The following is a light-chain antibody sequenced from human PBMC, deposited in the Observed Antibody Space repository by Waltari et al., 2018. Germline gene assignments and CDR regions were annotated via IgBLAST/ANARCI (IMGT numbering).Light chain of an antibody. V-gene: IGKV3-15*01. CDR3: QQYNNWPPVFT. CDR2: GAS. J-gene: IGKJ3*01. CDR1: QSVRSN. Sequence: EIVMTQSPATLSVSPGERATLSCRASQSVRSNLAWYQQKPGQAPRLLICGASTRATGIPARFSGSGSGTDFTLTISSLQSEDFAVYYCQQYNNWPPVFTFGPGTKVDIK.